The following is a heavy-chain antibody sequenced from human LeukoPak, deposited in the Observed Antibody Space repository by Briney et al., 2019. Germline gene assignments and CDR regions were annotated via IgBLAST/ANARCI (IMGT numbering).Heavy chain of an antibody. D-gene: IGHD6-19*01. Sequence: ASVKVSCKASGGTFSSYAISWVRQAPGQGLEWMGGIIPILGVTNYAQKFQGRVTITADKSTSTAYMELSSLRSEDTAVYYCAKVWSSGWTYDAFDIWGQGTMVTVSS. V-gene: IGHV1-69*10. J-gene: IGHJ3*02. CDR1: GGTFSSYA. CDR3: AKVWSSGWTYDAFDI. CDR2: IIPILGVT.